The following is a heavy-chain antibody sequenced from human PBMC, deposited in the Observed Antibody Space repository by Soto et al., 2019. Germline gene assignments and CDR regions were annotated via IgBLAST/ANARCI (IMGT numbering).Heavy chain of an antibody. D-gene: IGHD6-13*01. CDR2: IIPIFGTA. Sequence: SVKVSCQASGGTFSSYAISWVRQAPGQGLEWMGGIIPIFGTANYAQKFQGRVTITADESTSTAYMELSSLRSEDTAVYYCAREMAAGRGYYYYYGMDVWGQGTTVTVSS. CDR1: GGTFSSYA. J-gene: IGHJ6*02. V-gene: IGHV1-69*13. CDR3: AREMAAGRGYYYYYGMDV.